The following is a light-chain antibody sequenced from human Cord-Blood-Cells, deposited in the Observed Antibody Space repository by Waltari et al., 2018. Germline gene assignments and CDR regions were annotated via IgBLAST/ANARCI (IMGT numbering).Light chain of an antibody. CDR3: SSYTSSSTLYV. J-gene: IGLJ1*01. Sequence: HSALTQPASVSGSPGQSITISCPGTSSAVGGYNYVSWYQQHPGKAPKLMIYEVSNRPSGVSNRFSGSKSGNTASLTISGLQAEDEADYYCSSYTSSSTLYVFGTGTKVTVL. CDR2: EVS. CDR1: SSAVGGYNY. V-gene: IGLV2-14*01.